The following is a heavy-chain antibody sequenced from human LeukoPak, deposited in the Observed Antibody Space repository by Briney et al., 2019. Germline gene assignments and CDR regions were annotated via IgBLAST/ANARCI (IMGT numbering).Heavy chain of an antibody. Sequence: SETLSLTCAVYGGSFSGYYWSWIRQPPGKGLEWIGEINHSGSTNYNPSLKSRVTISVDTSKNQFSLKLSSVTAADTAVYYCARSAVTTQLDYWGRGTLVTVSS. CDR1: GGSFSGYY. CDR3: ARSAVTTQLDY. V-gene: IGHV4-34*01. J-gene: IGHJ4*02. CDR2: INHSGST. D-gene: IGHD4-17*01.